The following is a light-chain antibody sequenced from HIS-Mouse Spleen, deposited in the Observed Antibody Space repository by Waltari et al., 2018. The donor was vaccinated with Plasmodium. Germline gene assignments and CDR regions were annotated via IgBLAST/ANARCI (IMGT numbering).Light chain of an antibody. J-gene: IGLJ1*01. Sequence: SYELTQPPSGSVSPGQTARTTCSGDALPQHYAYWYQQKPGQAPVLVIDKDSERPSGIPERFSGSSSGTTVTLTISGVQAEDEADYYCQSADSSGTYVFGTGTKVTVL. CDR3: QSADSSGTYV. CDR2: KDS. CDR1: ALPQHY. V-gene: IGLV3-25*03.